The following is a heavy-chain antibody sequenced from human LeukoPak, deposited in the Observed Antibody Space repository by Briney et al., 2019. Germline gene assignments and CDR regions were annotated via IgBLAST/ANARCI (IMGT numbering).Heavy chain of an antibody. V-gene: IGHV1-2*03. Sequence: LGASVKVSCKASGYIFTDYYMHWVRQAPGQGLEWMGWINPNSGGTNYAQKFQGRVTMTRDTSISTAYMELSRLRSDDTAVYYCASSKVRGVIPEVYWGQGTLVTVSS. CDR1: GYIFTDYY. CDR2: INPNSGGT. D-gene: IGHD3-10*01. CDR3: ASSKVRGVIPEVY. J-gene: IGHJ4*02.